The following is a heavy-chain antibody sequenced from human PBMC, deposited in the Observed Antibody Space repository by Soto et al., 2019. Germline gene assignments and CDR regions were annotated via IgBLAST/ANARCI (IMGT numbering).Heavy chain of an antibody. Sequence: LVNPTETLTLTCSMSGFSLRSPRLGVSWVRQPPGKALEWLAHILSNGEKSYTTSLKTRLSISTDTSKSQVVLTMTNMAPADTGTYYCARMVAAPMRSLFYFDLWGQGTPVTVSS. CDR1: GFSLRSPRLG. V-gene: IGHV2-26*03. CDR3: ARMVAAPMRSLFYFDL. CDR2: ILSNGEK. J-gene: IGHJ4*02. D-gene: IGHD6-6*01.